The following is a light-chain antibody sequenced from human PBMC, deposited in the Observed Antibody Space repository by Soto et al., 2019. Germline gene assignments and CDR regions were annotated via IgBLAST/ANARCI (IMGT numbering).Light chain of an antibody. V-gene: IGKV3-11*01. CDR2: GAS. J-gene: IGKJ2*01. Sequence: EIVLTQSPATLSLSPGERATLSCRASESIRTFLAWYQQKPGRAPRLLIYGASNRATGIPARFSGSGSGADFSLTISSLEPEDFAVYYCQQRSNWPPYTFGQGTKLEIK. CDR3: QQRSNWPPYT. CDR1: ESIRTF.